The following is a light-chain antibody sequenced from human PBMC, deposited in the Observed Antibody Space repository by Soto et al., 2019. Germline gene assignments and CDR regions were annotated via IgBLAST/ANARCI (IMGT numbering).Light chain of an antibody. V-gene: IGKV1-33*01. CDR3: QQYDILHRT. CDR1: QDIXKY. Sequence: DXXMTQSPSSLSASVGDRVTITCQASQDIXKYLNWYQQKPGKAPKLLIYDASNLETGVPSRFSGSGSGTDFTFTISSLQAEDLATYYCQQYDILHRTFGQGTKLEIK. CDR2: DAS. J-gene: IGKJ2*02.